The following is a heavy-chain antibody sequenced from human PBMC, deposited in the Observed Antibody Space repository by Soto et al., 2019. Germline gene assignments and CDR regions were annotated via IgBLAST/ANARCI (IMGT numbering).Heavy chain of an antibody. J-gene: IGHJ6*02. Sequence: QVQLVQSGAEVKKPGASVKVSCKASGYTFTGYYMHWVRQAPGQGLEWMGWINPNSGGTNYAQKFQGWVTMTRDTSISTAYMELSRLRSDDTAVYYCARDKHSSGGNYSVLVNGMDVWGQGTTVTVSS. V-gene: IGHV1-2*04. CDR1: GYTFTGYY. D-gene: IGHD6-19*01. CDR3: ARDKHSSGGNYSVLVNGMDV. CDR2: INPNSGGT.